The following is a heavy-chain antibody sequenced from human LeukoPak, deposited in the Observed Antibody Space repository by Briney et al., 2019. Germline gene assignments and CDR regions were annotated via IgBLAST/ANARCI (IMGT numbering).Heavy chain of an antibody. CDR2: VYHSGST. Sequence: SETLSLTCNVSGGSISSRSYYWSWLRQPPGKGLEWIATVYHSGSTYYNASLKSRVTISVDTSKSHFSLKLSSVTAADTAMYYCARYTGVNGYYFDYWGQGTLVTVSS. D-gene: IGHD2-8*01. CDR1: GGSISSRSYY. J-gene: IGHJ4*02. V-gene: IGHV4-39*02. CDR3: ARYTGVNGYYFDY.